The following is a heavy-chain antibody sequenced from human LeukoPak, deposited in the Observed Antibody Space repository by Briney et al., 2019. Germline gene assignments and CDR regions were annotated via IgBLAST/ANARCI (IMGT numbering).Heavy chain of an antibody. Sequence: ASVKVSCKASGYTSTSYYMHWVRQAPGQGLEWMGIINPSGGSTSYAQKFQGRVTMTRDTSTSTVYMELSSLRSEDTAVYYCARDSMGRARGYYYYYMDVWGKGTTVTVSS. J-gene: IGHJ6*03. CDR1: GYTSTSYY. CDR3: ARDSMGRARGYYYYYMDV. D-gene: IGHD3-10*01. CDR2: INPSGGST. V-gene: IGHV1-46*01.